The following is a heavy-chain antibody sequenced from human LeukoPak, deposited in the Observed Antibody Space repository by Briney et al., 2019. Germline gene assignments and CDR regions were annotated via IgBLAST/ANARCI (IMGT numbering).Heavy chain of an antibody. CDR3: ARGRYGDYGY. CDR2: INPNSGGT. Sequence: ASVTVSCKASVYTFTYYYMHWVRQAPGQGREWMGWINPNSGGTNYAQKFQGRVTMTRDTSISTAYMELSRLRSDDTAVYYCARGRYGDYGYWGQGTLVTVSS. J-gene: IGHJ4*02. D-gene: IGHD4-17*01. V-gene: IGHV1-2*02. CDR1: VYTFTYYY.